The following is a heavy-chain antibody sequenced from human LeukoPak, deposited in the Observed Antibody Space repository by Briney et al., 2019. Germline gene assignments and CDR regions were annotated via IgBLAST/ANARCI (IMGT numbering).Heavy chain of an antibody. CDR1: GDSVSSNSAA. J-gene: IGHJ4*02. V-gene: IGHV6-1*01. CDR3: ARDLRAVAGEYYFDY. D-gene: IGHD6-19*01. Sequence: SQTLSLTCAISGDSVSSNSAAWNWIRQSPSRGLEWLGRTYYRSKWYNDYAVSVRSRITINPDTSRNQFSLQLNSVTPEDTAVYYCARDLRAVAGEYYFDYWGQGALVTVSS. CDR2: TYYRSKWYN.